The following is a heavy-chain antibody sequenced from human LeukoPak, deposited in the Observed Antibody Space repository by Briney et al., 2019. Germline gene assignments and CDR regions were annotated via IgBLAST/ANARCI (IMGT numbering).Heavy chain of an antibody. Sequence: SSETLSLTCNVSGDSISNYYWSWIRQPPGKGLEWIGYIYNSGNTNYNPSLKSRVTISEDTSKNQFSLKLSSVTAADTAVYYCARTVHYSSGLAPPYYFDYRGQGTLVTVSS. D-gene: IGHD6-19*01. CDR1: GDSISNYY. V-gene: IGHV4-59*01. J-gene: IGHJ4*02. CDR2: IYNSGNT. CDR3: ARTVHYSSGLAPPYYFDY.